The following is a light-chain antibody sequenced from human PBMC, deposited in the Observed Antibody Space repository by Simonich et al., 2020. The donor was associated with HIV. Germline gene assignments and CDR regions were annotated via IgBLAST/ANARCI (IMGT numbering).Light chain of an antibody. CDR1: SGDVGGYNY. Sequence: QSALTQPASVSGSPGQSITISCTGTSGDVGGYNYVSWYQQHPGKAPKLMIYDVSKRPSGVSNRFSGSKSGNTASLTISGLQAEDEADYYCNSYTSSSTWVFGGGTKLTVL. CDR3: NSYTSSSTWV. CDR2: DVS. J-gene: IGLJ3*02. V-gene: IGLV2-14*01.